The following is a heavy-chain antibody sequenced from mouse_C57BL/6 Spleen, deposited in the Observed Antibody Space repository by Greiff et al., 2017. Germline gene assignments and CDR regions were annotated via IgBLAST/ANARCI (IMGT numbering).Heavy chain of an antibody. CDR1: GYTFTSYW. CDR2: IDPYDSYT. J-gene: IGHJ1*03. Sequence: QVQLQQPGAELVMPGASVKLSCKASGYTFTSYWMHWVKQRPGQGLEWIGEIDPYDSYTNYNQKFKGKSTLTVDKSSSTAYMQLSSLTSEDSAVYYCARRGGYYGSSWYFDVWGTGTTVTVSS. D-gene: IGHD1-1*01. CDR3: ARRGGYYGSSWYFDV. V-gene: IGHV1-69*01.